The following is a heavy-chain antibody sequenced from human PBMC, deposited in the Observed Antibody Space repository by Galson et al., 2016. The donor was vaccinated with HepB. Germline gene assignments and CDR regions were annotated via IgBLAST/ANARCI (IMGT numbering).Heavy chain of an antibody. CDR3: ARDKYSAWLRGMEV. V-gene: IGHV4-4*02. CDR1: GASISSANW. Sequence: ETLSLTCDVSGASISSANWWSWVRQPPGTGLEWIGEVFHSGITNYSPSLKNPVTIPVDKSKNQFSLQLSSVTAADTAMYYCARDKYSAWLRGMEVWGQGTTVTVSS. CDR2: VFHSGIT. D-gene: IGHD3-22*01. J-gene: IGHJ6*02.